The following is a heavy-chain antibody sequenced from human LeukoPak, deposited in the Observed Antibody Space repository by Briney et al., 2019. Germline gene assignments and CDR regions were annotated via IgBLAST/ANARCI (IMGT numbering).Heavy chain of an antibody. V-gene: IGHV1-2*02. Sequence: ASVKVSCKASGYTFTGYYMHWVRQAPGQGLEWMGWINPNSGGTNYAQKFQGRVTMTRDTSISTAYMELSRLRSDDTAVYYCARYGSGSYLYYYYYYYMDVWGKGATVTISS. CDR3: ARYGSGSYLYYYYYYYMDV. D-gene: IGHD3-10*01. CDR1: GYTFTGYY. CDR2: INPNSGGT. J-gene: IGHJ6*03.